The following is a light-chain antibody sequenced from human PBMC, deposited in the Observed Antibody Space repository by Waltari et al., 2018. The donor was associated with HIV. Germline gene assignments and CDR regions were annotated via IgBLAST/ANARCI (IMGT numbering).Light chain of an antibody. CDR2: EVN. V-gene: IGLV2-8*01. CDR3: SSYAGSNSVV. J-gene: IGLJ2*01. Sequence: QSALTQPPSASGSPGQSVTLPCNGNSSDVGGYNYVSWYQQHPGKAPKLMIYEVNKRPSGVPDRFSGSKSGNTASLTVSGLQAEDEADYYCSSYAGSNSVVFGGGTKLTVL. CDR1: SSDVGGYNY.